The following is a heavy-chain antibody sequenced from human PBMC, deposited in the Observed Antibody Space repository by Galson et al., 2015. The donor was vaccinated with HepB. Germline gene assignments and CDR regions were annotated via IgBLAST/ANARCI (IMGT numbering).Heavy chain of an antibody. CDR2: ISSSSTTI. CDR1: TFIFNTYS. Sequence: SLRLSCAASTFIFNTYSMNWVRQAPGKGLEWVSYISSSSTTIYYADSVNGRFTISRDNAKNSLYLQMNSLRAEDTAVYYCVLLRCYDLKPLDYWGQGTLVTVSS. CDR3: VLLRCYDLKPLDY. V-gene: IGHV3-48*04. J-gene: IGHJ4*02. D-gene: IGHD3-3*01.